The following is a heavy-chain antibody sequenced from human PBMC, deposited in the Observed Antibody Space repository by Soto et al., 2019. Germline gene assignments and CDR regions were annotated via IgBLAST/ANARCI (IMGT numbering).Heavy chain of an antibody. J-gene: IGHJ4*02. CDR1: GGTFSSYG. V-gene: IGHV1-69*12. Sequence: QVQLVQSGAEVKKPGSSVKVSCKVSGGTFSSYGISWVRQAPGQGLEWMGGIIPVFVTPNLAQKFEGRVTITADESTSTVYMDLRRLRPAATAVSFWARPTGRRRGCAYWGQGTVVTVSS. CDR2: IIPVFVTP. D-gene: IGHD2-21*01. CDR3: ARPTGRRRGCAY.